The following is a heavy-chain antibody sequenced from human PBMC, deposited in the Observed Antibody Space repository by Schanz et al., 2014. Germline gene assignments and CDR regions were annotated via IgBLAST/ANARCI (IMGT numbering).Heavy chain of an antibody. CDR2: ISANDYDT. V-gene: IGHV3-23*04. CDR1: GFAFSSFA. J-gene: IGHJ4*02. Sequence: VQLVESGGGVVQPGRSLRLSCGASGFAFSSFALSWVRQSPGKGLEWVSAISANDYDTYYAPSVKGRFTVSRDNSKNTLYLQMNSLRAEDTAVYYCAKDCPSDYGDHCFDFWGQGTLVTVSS. CDR3: AKDCPSDYGDHCFDF. D-gene: IGHD4-17*01.